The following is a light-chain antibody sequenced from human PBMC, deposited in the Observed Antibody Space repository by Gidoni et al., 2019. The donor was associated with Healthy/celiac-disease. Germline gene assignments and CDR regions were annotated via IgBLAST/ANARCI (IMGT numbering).Light chain of an antibody. CDR1: SSNIGRTT. CDR3: AAWDDSLNGWV. J-gene: IGLJ3*02. Sequence: QSVLTQPPSASGTPGRRVTISCSGSSSNIGRTTVNWYQQLPGTAPKLLIYSNNQRPSGVPDRFSGSKSGTSASLAISGLQSEDEADYYCAAWDDSLNGWVFGGGTKLTVL. V-gene: IGLV1-44*01. CDR2: SNN.